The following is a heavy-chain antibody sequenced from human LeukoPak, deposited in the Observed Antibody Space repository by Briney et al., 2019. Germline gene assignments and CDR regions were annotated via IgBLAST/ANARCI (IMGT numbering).Heavy chain of an antibody. V-gene: IGHV3-53*05. CDR1: GFTVSSNY. J-gene: IGHJ6*02. Sequence: GGSLRLSCAASGFTVSSNYMSWVRQAPGKGLEWVSVIYSGGSTYYADSVKGRFTISRDNSKNTLYLQMNSLRAEDTAAYYCARGIGYRTLKNYYGMDVWGQGTTVTVSS. CDR2: IYSGGST. CDR3: ARGIGYRTLKNYYGMDV. D-gene: IGHD5-18*01.